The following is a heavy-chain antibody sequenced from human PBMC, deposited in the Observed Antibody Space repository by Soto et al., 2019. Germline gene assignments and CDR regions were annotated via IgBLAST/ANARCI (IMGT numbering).Heavy chain of an antibody. CDR1: GGSISSCY. J-gene: IGHJ4*02. Sequence: SETLSLTCAVSGGSISSCYWSWSWQPPAKGLEWIGYIYYSGSTNYNPSLKTRVTISVDTSKNPSSLKLSYVTAADTAVYYCARGPQRLGFDYWGQGTLVTVSS. CDR3: ARGPQRLGFDY. D-gene: IGHD6-19*01. V-gene: IGHV4-59*13. CDR2: IYYSGST.